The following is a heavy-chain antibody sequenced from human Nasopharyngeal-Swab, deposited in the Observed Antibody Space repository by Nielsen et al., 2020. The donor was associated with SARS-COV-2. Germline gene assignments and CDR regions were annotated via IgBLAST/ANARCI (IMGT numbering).Heavy chain of an antibody. V-gene: IGHV3-11*06. J-gene: IGHJ4*02. CDR2: ISSSSSYT. Sequence: WIRQPPGKGLEWVSYISSSSSYTNYADSVKGRFTISRDNAKNSLYLQMNSLRAEDTAVYYCASYKMGIGYWGQGTLVTVSS. D-gene: IGHD3-10*01. CDR3: ASYKMGIGY.